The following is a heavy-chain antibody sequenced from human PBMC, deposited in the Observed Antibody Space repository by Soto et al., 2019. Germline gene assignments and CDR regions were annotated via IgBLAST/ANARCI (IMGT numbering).Heavy chain of an antibody. D-gene: IGHD6-13*01. Sequence: GESLKISCAASGFTFSSYAMSWVRQAPGKGLEWVSAISGRGGSTYYADSVKGRFTISRDNSKNTLYLQMNSLRAEDTAVYYCAKDRGSVAAASYYFDYWGQGTLVTVSS. J-gene: IGHJ4*02. CDR1: GFTFSSYA. CDR2: ISGRGGST. V-gene: IGHV3-23*01. CDR3: AKDRGSVAAASYYFDY.